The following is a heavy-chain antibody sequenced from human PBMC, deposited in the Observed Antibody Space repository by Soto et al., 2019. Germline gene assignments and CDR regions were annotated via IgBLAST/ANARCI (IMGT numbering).Heavy chain of an antibody. CDR2: IYYSGST. D-gene: IGHD3-10*01. J-gene: IGHJ5*02. V-gene: IGHV4-31*03. CDR1: GGSISSGGYY. Sequence: QVQLQESGPGLVKPSQTLSLTCTVSGGSISSGGYYWSWIRQHPGKGLEWIGYIYYSGSTYYNPYLKSRVTISVDTSKNQFSLKLSSVTAADTAVYYCARAEDRRYYGSGVMFDPWGQGTLVTVSS. CDR3: ARAEDRRYYGSGVMFDP.